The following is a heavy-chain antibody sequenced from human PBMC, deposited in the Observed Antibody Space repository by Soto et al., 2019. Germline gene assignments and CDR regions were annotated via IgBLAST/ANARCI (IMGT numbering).Heavy chain of an antibody. CDR3: ARGSPVSGSYYKGAFDI. D-gene: IGHD1-26*01. CDR2: INPSGGST. V-gene: IGHV1-46*01. J-gene: IGHJ3*02. CDR1: GYTFTSYY. Sequence: SVKVSCKASGYTFTSYYMHWVRQAPGQGLEWMGIINPSGGSTSYAQKFQGRVTMTRDTSTSTVYMELSSLRSEDTAVYYCARGSPVSGSYYKGAFDIWGQGTMVTVSS.